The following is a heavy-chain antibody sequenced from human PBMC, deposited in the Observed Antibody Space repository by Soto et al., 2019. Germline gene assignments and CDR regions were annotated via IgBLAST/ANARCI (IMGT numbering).Heavy chain of an antibody. J-gene: IGHJ5*02. CDR3: ARGDIVVVPAAMGFDP. CDR1: GYTFTGYY. D-gene: IGHD2-2*01. Sequence: QVQLVQSGAEVKKPGASVKVSCKASGYTFTGYYMHWVRQAPGQGLEWMGWINPNSGGTNYAQKFQGWVTMTRDTSISAAYMELSRLRSDDTAVYYCARGDIVVVPAAMGFDPWGQGTLVTVSS. CDR2: INPNSGGT. V-gene: IGHV1-2*04.